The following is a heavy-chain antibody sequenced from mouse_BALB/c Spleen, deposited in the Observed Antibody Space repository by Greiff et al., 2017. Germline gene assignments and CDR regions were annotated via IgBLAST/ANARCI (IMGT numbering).Heavy chain of an antibody. D-gene: IGHD2-4*01. V-gene: IGHV14-3*02. J-gene: IGHJ4*01. CDR2: IDPANGNT. CDR1: GFTIKDTY. CDR3: ATMITGGMDD. Sequence: VQLKQSGAELVKPGASVKLSCTASGFTIKDTYMHWVKQRPEQGLEWIGRIDPANGNTNYDPKFQGKATLTADKSSSTAYMQLSSLTSETSAVYFCATMITGGMDDWGQGTSVTVSS.